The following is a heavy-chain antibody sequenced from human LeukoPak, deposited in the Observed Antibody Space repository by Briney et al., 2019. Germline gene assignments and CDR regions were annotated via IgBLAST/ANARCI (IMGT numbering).Heavy chain of an antibody. CDR1: GYRLTNNW. CDR2: IYPGYSDT. V-gene: IGHV5-51*01. CDR3: ARFALSSSLDY. D-gene: IGHD6-13*01. Sequence: VESLKISCKVSGYRLTNNWIGWVRQVPGKGLEWMGIIYPGYSDTRYSPSFQGQVTFSVDTSTSTVYLQWSSLKASDTAIYYCARFALSSSLDYWGQGTLVTVSP. J-gene: IGHJ4*02.